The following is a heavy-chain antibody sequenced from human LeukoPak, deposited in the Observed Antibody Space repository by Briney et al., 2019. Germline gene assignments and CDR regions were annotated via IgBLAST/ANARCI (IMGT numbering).Heavy chain of an antibody. CDR3: ARDMLGGYSGYDYFPPVGDY. Sequence: GASVKVSCKASGYTFTSYGISWVRQAPGQGLEWMGWISAYNGNTNYAQKLQGRVTMTTDTSTSTAYMELRSLRSDDTAVYYCARDMLGGYSGYDYFPPVGDYWGQGTLVTVSS. CDR1: GYTFTSYG. CDR2: ISAYNGNT. V-gene: IGHV1-18*01. D-gene: IGHD5-12*01. J-gene: IGHJ4*02.